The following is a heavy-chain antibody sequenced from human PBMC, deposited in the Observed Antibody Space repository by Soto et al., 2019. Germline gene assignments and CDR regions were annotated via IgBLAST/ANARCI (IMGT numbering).Heavy chain of an antibody. CDR2: IYHSGST. Sequence: QLQLQESGSGLVKPSQTLSLTCAVSGGSISSGGYSWSWIRQPPGKGLEWIGYIYHSGSTYYNPSLKSRVTISVDRSKNQFSLKLSSVTAADTAVYYCARGWFGEFRSVGYFDYWGQGTLVTVSS. J-gene: IGHJ4*02. CDR1: GGSISSGGYS. D-gene: IGHD3-10*01. CDR3: ARGWFGEFRSVGYFDY. V-gene: IGHV4-30-2*01.